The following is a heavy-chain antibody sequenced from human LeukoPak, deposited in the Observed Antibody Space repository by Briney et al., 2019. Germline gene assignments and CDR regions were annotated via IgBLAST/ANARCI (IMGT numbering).Heavy chain of an antibody. CDR3: AKENQQWLVHPSWFDP. D-gene: IGHD6-19*01. CDR1: GFTFSSYA. CDR2: ISGSGGST. Sequence: AGGSLRLSCAASGFTFSSYAMSWVRQAPGKGLEWVSAISGSGGSTYYADSVKGRFTISRDNSKNTLYLQMSSLRAEDTAVYYCAKENQQWLVHPSWFDPWGQGTLVTVSS. V-gene: IGHV3-23*01. J-gene: IGHJ5*02.